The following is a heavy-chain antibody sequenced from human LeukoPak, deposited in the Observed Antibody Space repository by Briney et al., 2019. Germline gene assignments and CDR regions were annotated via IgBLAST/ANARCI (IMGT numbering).Heavy chain of an antibody. J-gene: IGHJ6*02. CDR2: MNPNSGNT. V-gene: IGHV1-8*01. CDR3: ARDHYDTYGMDV. CDR1: GHTFTSYD. D-gene: IGHD3-9*01. Sequence: ASVKVSCKASGHTFTSYDINWVRQATGQGLEWMGWMNPNSGNTGYAQKFQGRVTMTRNTSISTAYMELSSLRSEDTAVYYCARDHYDTYGMDVWGQGTTVTVSS.